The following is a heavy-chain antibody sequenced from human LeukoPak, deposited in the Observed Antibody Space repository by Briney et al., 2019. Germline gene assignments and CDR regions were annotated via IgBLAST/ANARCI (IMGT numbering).Heavy chain of an antibody. CDR2: IWYDGSNK. V-gene: IGHV3-33*01. D-gene: IGHD3-10*01. J-gene: IGHJ4*02. CDR3: VRDFGGSRDY. Sequence: GGSLRLSCAASGFTSSSYGMHWVRQAPGKGLEWVAVIWYDGSNKYYADSVKGRFTISRDNSKNTLYLQMDSLRAEDTAVYYCVRDFGGSRDYWGQGTLVIVSS. CDR1: GFTSSSYG.